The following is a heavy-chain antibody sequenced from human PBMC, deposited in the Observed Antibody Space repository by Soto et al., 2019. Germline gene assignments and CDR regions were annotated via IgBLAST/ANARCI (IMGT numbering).Heavy chain of an antibody. D-gene: IGHD2-15*01. CDR1: GGSITTGGYY. Sequence: TLSLTCTVSGGSITTGGYYWSWIRQLPGKGLEWIGHRYYSESTYYNPSLKSRVSISLDTSKNQFSLKLSFVTAADTAMYYCARTKCSGGSCYSWSLDYWGQGTPATVSS. CDR3: ARTKCSGGSCYSWSLDY. CDR2: RYYSEST. J-gene: IGHJ4*02. V-gene: IGHV4-31*03.